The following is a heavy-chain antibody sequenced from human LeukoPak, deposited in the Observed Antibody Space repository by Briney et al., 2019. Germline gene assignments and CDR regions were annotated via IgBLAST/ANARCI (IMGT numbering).Heavy chain of an antibody. V-gene: IGHV4-34*01. Sequence: PSETLSLTCAVYGGSFSGYYWSWIRQPPGKGLERIGEINHSGSTNYNPSLKSRVTISVDTSKNQFSLKLSSVTAADTAVYYCARRIRYFDLDYWGQGTLVTVSS. CDR1: GGSFSGYY. J-gene: IGHJ4*02. CDR2: INHSGST. D-gene: IGHD3-9*01. CDR3: ARRIRYFDLDY.